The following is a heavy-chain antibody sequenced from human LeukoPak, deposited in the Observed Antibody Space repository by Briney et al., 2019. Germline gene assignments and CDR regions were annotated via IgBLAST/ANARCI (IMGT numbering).Heavy chain of an antibody. CDR3: ARDQGERRHYYYGMDV. CDR1: GFTLNNYE. D-gene: IGHD1-1*01. V-gene: IGHV3-48*03. CDR2: INSGGETR. J-gene: IGHJ6*02. Sequence: GGSLRLSCAASGFTLNNYEMNWVRQAPGKGLEWVSYINSGGETRYYADSVKGRFTISRDSADNSLSLQMNSLRAEDTAVYYCARDQGERRHYYYGMDVWGQGTTVTVSS.